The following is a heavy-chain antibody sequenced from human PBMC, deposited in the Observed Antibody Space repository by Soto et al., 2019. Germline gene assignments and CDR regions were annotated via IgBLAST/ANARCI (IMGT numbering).Heavy chain of an antibody. CDR3: ARAPDFGSGSSRRFWYLDL. CDR2: ISYDGKYK. V-gene: IGHV3-30*04. D-gene: IGHD3-10*01. Sequence: HPGGSLRLSCAASGIPFVTYALHWVRRAPGKGLEWVAVISYDGKYKYYSDSVQGRFTISRDDSKNTLYLHMNSLRLEDTAVYYCARAPDFGSGSSRRFWYLDLWGHGTLVTVYS. CDR1: GIPFVTYA. J-gene: IGHJ2*01.